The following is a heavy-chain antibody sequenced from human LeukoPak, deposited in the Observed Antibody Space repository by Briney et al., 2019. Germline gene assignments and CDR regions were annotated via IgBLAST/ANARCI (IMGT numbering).Heavy chain of an antibody. Sequence: ASVKVCCKASGYTFTSYYMHWVRQAPGQGLEWMGIINPSGGSTSYAQKFQGRVTMTRDTSTSTVYMELSSLRSEDTAVYYCARAHYDSKRGGGQYYFDYWGQGTLVTVSS. CDR3: ARAHYDSKRGGGQYYFDY. V-gene: IGHV1-46*01. CDR2: INPSGGST. J-gene: IGHJ4*02. CDR1: GYTFTSYY. D-gene: IGHD3-22*01.